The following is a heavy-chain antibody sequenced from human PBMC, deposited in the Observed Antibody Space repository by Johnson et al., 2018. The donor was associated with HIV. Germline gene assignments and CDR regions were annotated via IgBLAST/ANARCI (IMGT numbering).Heavy chain of an antibody. J-gene: IGHJ3*02. Sequence: QVQLVESWGGLVKPGGSLRLSCAASGFTFSDYYMSWIRQAPGQGLEWVAFIRYDGSNKYYADSVKGRFNISRDNSKNSLFLQMNSLRAEDTAVYYCARDFIAPELGDAFDIWGQGTMVTVSS. CDR1: GFTFSDYY. D-gene: IGHD6-25*01. V-gene: IGHV3-11*04. CDR2: IRYDGSNK. CDR3: ARDFIAPELGDAFDI.